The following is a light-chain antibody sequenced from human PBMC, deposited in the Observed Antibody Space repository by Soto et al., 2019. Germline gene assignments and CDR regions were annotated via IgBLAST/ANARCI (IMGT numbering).Light chain of an antibody. V-gene: IGKV1-5*03. Sequence: DIQMTQSPSTLSASVGDRVTITCRASQSINSRLAWYQQKPGKAPNLLIYKASSLESGVPSRFSGSGSGTEFTLTISSLQPVDFATYYCQQYNNYWTFGQGTKVELK. J-gene: IGKJ1*01. CDR2: KAS. CDR3: QQYNNYWT. CDR1: QSINSR.